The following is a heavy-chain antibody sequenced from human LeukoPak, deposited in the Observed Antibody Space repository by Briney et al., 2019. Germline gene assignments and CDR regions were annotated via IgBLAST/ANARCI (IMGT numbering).Heavy chain of an antibody. J-gene: IGHJ3*02. D-gene: IGHD1-26*01. Sequence: PGGSLRLSCAASGFTFSSYAMSWVRQAPGKGLEWVSAISGSGGSTYYADSVKGRFTISRDNSKNTLYLQMNSLRAEDTAVYYCARDSGSYSSAFDIWGQGTMVTVSS. CDR1: GFTFSSYA. V-gene: IGHV3-23*01. CDR3: ARDSGSYSSAFDI. CDR2: ISGSGGST.